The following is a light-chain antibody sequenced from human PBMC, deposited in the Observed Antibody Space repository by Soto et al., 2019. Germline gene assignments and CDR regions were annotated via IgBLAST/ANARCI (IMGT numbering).Light chain of an antibody. CDR2: GAS. CDR1: QSVSSN. CDR3: QQRSNWPRALT. J-gene: IGKJ4*01. Sequence: EIVMTQSPATLSVSPGERAALSCGSGQSVSSNLAWYQQKPGQAPRLLIYGASTRATGIPARFSGSGSGTEFTLTISSLEPEDFAVYYCQQRSNWPRALTFGGGTKVDIK. V-gene: IGKV3-15*01.